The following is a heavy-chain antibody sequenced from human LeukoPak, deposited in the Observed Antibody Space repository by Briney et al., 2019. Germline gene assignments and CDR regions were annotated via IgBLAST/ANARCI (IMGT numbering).Heavy chain of an antibody. Sequence: GGSLRLSCAASGFTVSSNYMSWVRPAPGKGLEWVSVIYIGGNTYYADSVKGRFTISRDNSKNTLYLQMNSLTAEDTAVYYCARGDGYNYWDYWGQGTLVTVSS. J-gene: IGHJ4*02. CDR2: IYIGGNT. CDR3: ARGDGYNYWDY. V-gene: IGHV3-53*01. D-gene: IGHD5-24*01. CDR1: GFTVSSNY.